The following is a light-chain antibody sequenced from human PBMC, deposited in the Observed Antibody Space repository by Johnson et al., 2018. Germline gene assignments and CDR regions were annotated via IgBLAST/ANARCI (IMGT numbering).Light chain of an antibody. CDR1: SSNIGNNY. CDR3: GTWDSSLGAGNV. J-gene: IGLJ1*01. Sequence: QSVLTQPPSVSAAPGQKVTISCSGSSSNIGNNYVSWYQQLPGTAPKLLIYENNKRPSGIPDRFSGSKSGTSATLGITGLQTGDEGDYYGGTWDSSLGAGNVFGTGTKVTFL. CDR2: ENN. V-gene: IGLV1-51*02.